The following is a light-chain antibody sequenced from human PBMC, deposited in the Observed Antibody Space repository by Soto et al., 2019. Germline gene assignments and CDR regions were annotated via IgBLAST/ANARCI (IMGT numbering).Light chain of an antibody. CDR1: QGISSF. J-gene: IGKJ3*01. CDR3: QQLNSFPIP. CDR2: GAS. Sequence: IPLTQSPSSLSASVGDRVTITCRASQGISSFLAWYQQKPGKAPKLLIYGASTLQSGVRSRFSGSGSGTDFTLTIGSLQPEDFSTYYCQQLNSFPIPFGPGTKVDIK. V-gene: IGKV1-9*01.